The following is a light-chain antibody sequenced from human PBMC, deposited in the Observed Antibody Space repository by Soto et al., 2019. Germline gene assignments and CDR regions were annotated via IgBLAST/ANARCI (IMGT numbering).Light chain of an antibody. V-gene: IGKV3-15*01. Sequence: MTQSPSSLSASVGDRVTITCRASQGIRNDLGWYQQKPGQAPRLLIYGASTRATGIPARFSGSGSGTEFTLTISSLQSEDFAVYYCQQYNNWPGTFGQGTKVEIK. CDR3: QQYNNWPGT. J-gene: IGKJ1*01. CDR2: GAS. CDR1: QGIRND.